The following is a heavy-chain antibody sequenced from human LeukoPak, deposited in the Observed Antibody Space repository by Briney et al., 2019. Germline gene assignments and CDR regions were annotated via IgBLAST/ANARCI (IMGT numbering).Heavy chain of an antibody. Sequence: SETLSLTCAVYGGSFSGYYWSWIRQPPGKGLEWIGGINHSGSTNYNPSLKSRVTISVDTSKNQFSLKLSSVTAADTAVYYCARDYSSGWYGAFDIWGQGTMVTVSS. D-gene: IGHD6-19*01. V-gene: IGHV4-34*01. CDR2: INHSGST. CDR3: ARDYSSGWYGAFDI. CDR1: GGSFSGYY. J-gene: IGHJ3*02.